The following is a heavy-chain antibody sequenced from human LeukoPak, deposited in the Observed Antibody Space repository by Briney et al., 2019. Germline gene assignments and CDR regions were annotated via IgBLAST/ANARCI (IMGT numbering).Heavy chain of an antibody. V-gene: IGHV3-30-3*01. Sequence: AGGSLRLSCAASGFTFSSYAMHWVRQAPGKGLEWVAVISYDGSNKYYADSVKGRFTISRDNSKNTLYLQMNSLRAEDTAVYYCARWDGTWITDYDFWSGNYDYWGQGTLVTVSS. CDR2: ISYDGSNK. J-gene: IGHJ4*02. CDR1: GFTFSSYA. D-gene: IGHD3-3*01. CDR3: ARWDGTWITDYDFWSGNYDY.